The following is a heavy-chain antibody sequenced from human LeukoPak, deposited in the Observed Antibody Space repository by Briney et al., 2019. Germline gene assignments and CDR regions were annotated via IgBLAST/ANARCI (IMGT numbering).Heavy chain of an antibody. CDR1: GGSISSYY. J-gene: IGHJ5*02. CDR3: ARRNFCSSTSCYTNENWFDP. CDR2: IYTSGST. Sequence: SETLSLTCTVSGGSISSYYWSWIRQPAGKGLEWIGRIYTSGSTNYNPSLKSRVTMSVDTSKNQFSLKLSSVTAADTAVYYCARRNFCSSTSCYTNENWFDPWGQGTLVTVSS. D-gene: IGHD2-2*01. V-gene: IGHV4-4*07.